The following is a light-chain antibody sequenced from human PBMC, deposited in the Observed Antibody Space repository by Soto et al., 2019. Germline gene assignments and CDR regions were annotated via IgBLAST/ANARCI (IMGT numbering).Light chain of an antibody. CDR3: QQYGRSPFT. CDR1: QSISSN. V-gene: IGKV3-20*01. CDR2: GAS. J-gene: IGKJ3*01. Sequence: EIVMTQSPATLSVSPGDRATLSCRASQSISSNLAWYQQKLGQAPRLLIYGASSRATGVPDRFSASGSGTDFTLTISRLEPEDFAVYYCQQYGRSPFTFGPGTKVDI.